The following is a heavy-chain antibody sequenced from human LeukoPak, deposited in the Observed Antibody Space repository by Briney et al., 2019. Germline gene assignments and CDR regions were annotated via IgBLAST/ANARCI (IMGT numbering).Heavy chain of an antibody. CDR2: IFTSGST. CDR1: GVSITSSY. V-gene: IGHV4-4*07. CDR3: ARVRLDIGRHYYMDV. Sequence: SETLSLTCTVSGVSITSSYWGWIRQPARKGLEWVGLIFTSGSTNYNSSLESRLSLSVDTPTNQFSLRLSSVTAADTAVYYCARVRLDIGRHYYMDVWGEGTTVTVSS. J-gene: IGHJ6*03. D-gene: IGHD5-12*01.